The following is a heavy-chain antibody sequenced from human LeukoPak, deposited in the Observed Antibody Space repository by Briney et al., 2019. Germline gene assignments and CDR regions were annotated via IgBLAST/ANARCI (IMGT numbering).Heavy chain of an antibody. V-gene: IGHV4-30-2*01. Sequence: SQTLSLTCAVSGGSISSGGYSWSWIRQPPGKGLEWIGYIYHSGSTYYNPPLKSRVTISVDRSKNQFSLKLSSVTAADTAVYYCASSYGSGSYYDYWGQGTLVTVSS. J-gene: IGHJ4*02. CDR1: GGSISSGGYS. D-gene: IGHD3-10*01. CDR2: IYHSGST. CDR3: ASSYGSGSYYDY.